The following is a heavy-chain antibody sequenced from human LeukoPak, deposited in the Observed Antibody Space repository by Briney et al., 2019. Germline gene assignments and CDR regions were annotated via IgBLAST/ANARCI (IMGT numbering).Heavy chain of an antibody. CDR1: AFSVSNYW. J-gene: IGHJ5*02. CDR2: ISYDGSNK. D-gene: IGHD6-13*01. Sequence: GGSLRLSCTASAFSVSNYWVHWVRQAPGKGLEWVAVISYDGSNKYYADSVKGRFTISRDNSKNTLYLQMNSLRAEDTAVYYCAREREAAAGTNWFDPWGQGTLVTVSS. V-gene: IGHV3-30-3*01. CDR3: AREREAAAGTNWFDP.